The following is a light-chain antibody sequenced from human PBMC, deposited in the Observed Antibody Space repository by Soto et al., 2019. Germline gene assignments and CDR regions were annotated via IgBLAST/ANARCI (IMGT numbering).Light chain of an antibody. CDR2: SNN. Sequence: QSVLTQPPSASGTPGQRVTISCSGSSSNIGSNTVNWYQQHPGTAPKLLIYSNNQRPSGVPARFSGSKSGTSASLAISGLQSEDEADYYCAAWDDSLNGYVFGTGTKLTVL. J-gene: IGLJ1*01. V-gene: IGLV1-44*01. CDR1: SSNIGSNT. CDR3: AAWDDSLNGYV.